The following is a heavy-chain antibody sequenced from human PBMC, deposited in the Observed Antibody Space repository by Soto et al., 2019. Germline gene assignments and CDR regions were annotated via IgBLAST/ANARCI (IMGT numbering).Heavy chain of an antibody. CDR3: AGSSGWPDGYYYYYMDV. CDR2: IYFTGST. J-gene: IGHJ6*03. D-gene: IGHD6-19*01. V-gene: IGHV4-59*08. CDR1: GGSISSYC. Sequence: SVTLSVTCTVSGGSISSYCWNWIRQPPGKGLEWIGYIYFTGSTNYNPSLKSRVTISVDTSKNQFSLKLSSVTAADTAVYYCAGSSGWPDGYYYYYMDVWGKGTTVTVSS.